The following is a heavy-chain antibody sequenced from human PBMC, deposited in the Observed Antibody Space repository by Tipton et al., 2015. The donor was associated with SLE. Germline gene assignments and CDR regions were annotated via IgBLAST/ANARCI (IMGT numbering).Heavy chain of an antibody. V-gene: IGHV4-61*08. CDR1: GGSISSGGYS. CDR2: IYYSGST. CDR3: ARGGGIRFLEWDYYYMDV. J-gene: IGHJ6*03. D-gene: IGHD3-3*01. Sequence: LTCAVSGGSISSGGYSWSWIRQPPGKGLEWIGYIYYSGSTNYNPSLKSRVTISVDTSKNQFSLKLSSVTAADTAVYYCARGGGIRFLEWDYYYMDVWGKGTTVTVSS.